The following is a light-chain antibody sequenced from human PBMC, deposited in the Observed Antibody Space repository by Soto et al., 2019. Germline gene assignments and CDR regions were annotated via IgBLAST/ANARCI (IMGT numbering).Light chain of an antibody. CDR3: QQSFSVLWS. J-gene: IGKJ1*01. CDR1: QSISSY. V-gene: IGKV1-39*01. CDR2: GVS. Sequence: DLQMTQSPSSLSASVGDRVTITCRASQSISSYLNWFQQKPGKPPKLLIYGVSNLQSGVPSRFSGIGSGTDFTLTISSLQHEDSATYYCQQSFSVLWSFGQGTKVEIK.